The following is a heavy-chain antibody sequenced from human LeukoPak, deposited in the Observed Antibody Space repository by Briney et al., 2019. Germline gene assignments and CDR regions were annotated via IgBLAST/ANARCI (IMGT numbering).Heavy chain of an antibody. D-gene: IGHD2-2*02. J-gene: IGHJ3*02. CDR2: ISSSSSYI. V-gene: IGHV3-21*01. CDR1: GFTFSSYI. Sequence: PGGSLRLSCAASGFTFSSYIMNWVRQAPGKGLEWVSSISSSSSYIYYADSVKGRFTISRDNAKNSLYLQMNSLRAEDTAVYYCARDSEHCSSTSCYTDAFDIWGQGTMVTVSS. CDR3: ARDSEHCSSTSCYTDAFDI.